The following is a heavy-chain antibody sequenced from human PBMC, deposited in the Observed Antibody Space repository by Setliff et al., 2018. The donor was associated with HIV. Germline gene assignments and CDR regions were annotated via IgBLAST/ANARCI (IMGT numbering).Heavy chain of an antibody. V-gene: IGHV1-18*01. Sequence: ASVKVSCKASGYTFVSYGISWVRQAPGQGLEWMGWISANNGKTKYAQKFQGRVTMTTDTSTFTAYMDLRSLKSDDTAVYYCARDGYFDWLLFDYWGQGTLVTVPQ. J-gene: IGHJ4*02. CDR1: GYTFVSYG. D-gene: IGHD3-9*01. CDR2: ISANNGKT. CDR3: ARDGYFDWLLFDY.